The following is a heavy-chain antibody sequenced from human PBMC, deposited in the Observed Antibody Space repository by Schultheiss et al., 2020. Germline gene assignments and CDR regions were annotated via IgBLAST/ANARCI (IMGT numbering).Heavy chain of an antibody. CDR3: ARGMVGGSLLFP. J-gene: IGHJ5*02. Sequence: SETLSLTCTVSGGSISSGGYSWSWIRQPPGKGLEWIGYIYHSGSTYYNPSLKSRVTISVDRSKNQFSLQLNSVTPEDTAVYYCARGMVGGSLLFPWGQGTLVTVSS. CDR2: IYHSGST. V-gene: IGHV4-30-2*01. D-gene: IGHD1-26*01. CDR1: GGSISSGGYS.